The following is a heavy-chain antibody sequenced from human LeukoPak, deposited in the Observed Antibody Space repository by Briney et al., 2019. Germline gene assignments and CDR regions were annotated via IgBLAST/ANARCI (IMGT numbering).Heavy chain of an antibody. D-gene: IGHD2-2*01. J-gene: IGHJ6*04. CDR2: ISSSSSYT. Sequence: GGSLRLSCAASGFTFSDYYMSWIRQAPGKGLEWVSYISSSSSYTNYADSVKGRFTISRDNAKNSLYLQMNSLRAEDTAVYYCARAGYCSSTSCYTFYGMDVWGKGATVTVSS. CDR3: ARAGYCSSTSCYTFYGMDV. CDR1: GFTFSDYY. V-gene: IGHV3-11*06.